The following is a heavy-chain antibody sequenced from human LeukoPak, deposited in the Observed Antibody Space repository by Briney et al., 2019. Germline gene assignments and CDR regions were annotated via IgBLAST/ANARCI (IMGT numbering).Heavy chain of an antibody. D-gene: IGHD5-24*01. CDR1: GGTFSSYT. CDR3: AREGRVVEMATGEYFQH. V-gene: IGHV1-69*04. CDR2: IIPILGIA. J-gene: IGHJ1*01. Sequence: SVKVSCKASGGTFSSYTISWVRQAPGQGLEWMGRIIPILGIANCAQKFQGRVTITADKSTSTAYMELSSLRSEDTAVYYCAREGRVVEMATGEYFQHWGQGTLVTVSS.